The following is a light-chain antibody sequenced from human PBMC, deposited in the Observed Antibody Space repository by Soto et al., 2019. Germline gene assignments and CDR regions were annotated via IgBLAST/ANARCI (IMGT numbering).Light chain of an antibody. CDR2: EVS. Sequence: QSVLTQPRSVSGSPGQSVTISCTGTSNDVGDHNYVAWYQQHPGKAPKLILYEVSNRPSGVSNRFSGSKSGNTASLTISGLQAEDEADYYCSSHTITNTLPFXTGTKVTVL. J-gene: IGLJ1*01. V-gene: IGLV2-14*01. CDR1: SNDVGDHNY. CDR3: SSHTITNTLP.